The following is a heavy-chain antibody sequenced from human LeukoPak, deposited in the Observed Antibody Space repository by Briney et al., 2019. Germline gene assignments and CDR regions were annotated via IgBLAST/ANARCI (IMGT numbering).Heavy chain of an antibody. D-gene: IGHD4-17*01. Sequence: SETLSLTCTVSGGSITSYYWSWIRQPPGKGLEWIGYIYYSGSTNYNPSLKSRVTILVDTSKNQLSLRLSSVTAADTAVYYCARNGDYVGFDYWGQGTLVTVSS. CDR1: GGSITSYY. CDR2: IYYSGST. J-gene: IGHJ4*02. V-gene: IGHV4-59*01. CDR3: ARNGDYVGFDY.